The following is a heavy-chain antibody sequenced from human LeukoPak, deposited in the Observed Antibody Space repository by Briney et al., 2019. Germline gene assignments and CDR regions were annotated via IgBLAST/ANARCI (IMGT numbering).Heavy chain of an antibody. J-gene: IGHJ3*02. Sequence: GGSLRLSCAASGFSFTSYAMSWVRQAPGKGLEWVSVISGSGDSTYYADPVKGRFTISRDNSKSTLYLQMNSLRAEDTAVYYCARGWIQLWNDAFDIWGQGTMVTVSS. V-gene: IGHV3-23*01. D-gene: IGHD5-18*01. CDR2: ISGSGDST. CDR3: ARGWIQLWNDAFDI. CDR1: GFSFTSYA.